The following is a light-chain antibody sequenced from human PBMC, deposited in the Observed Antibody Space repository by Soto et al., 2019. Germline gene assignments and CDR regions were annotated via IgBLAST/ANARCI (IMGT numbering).Light chain of an antibody. V-gene: IGKV3-20*01. CDR2: GAS. CDR3: HQYGTAPLT. CDR1: QSVAANY. J-gene: IGKJ3*01. Sequence: LSQPLGTLSLSQGERDTLSCRASQSVAANYLAWYQQKRGQAPRLLIYGASSRATGIPDRFSGSGSGTDFTLTISRLEPEDFSVYYCHQYGTAPLTFGPGTKVDI.